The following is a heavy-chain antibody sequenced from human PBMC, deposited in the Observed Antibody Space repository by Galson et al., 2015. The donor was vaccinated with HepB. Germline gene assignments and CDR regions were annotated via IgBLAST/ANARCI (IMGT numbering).Heavy chain of an antibody. CDR3: ARGRGMRQQLPLGYFQH. Sequence: SLRLSCAASGFTFSSYAMHWVRQAPGKGLEWVAVISYDGSNKYYADSVKGRFTISRDNSKNTLYLQMNSLRAEDTAVYYCARGRGMRQQLPLGYFQHWGQGTLVTVSS. CDR1: GFTFSSYA. CDR2: ISYDGSNK. J-gene: IGHJ1*01. D-gene: IGHD6-13*01. V-gene: IGHV3-30-3*01.